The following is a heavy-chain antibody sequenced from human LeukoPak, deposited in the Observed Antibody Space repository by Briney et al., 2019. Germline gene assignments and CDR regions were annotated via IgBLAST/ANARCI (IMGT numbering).Heavy chain of an antibody. CDR3: ARQEMYYDILTGYRNWFDP. Sequence: SETLSLTCAVYGGSFSGYYWSWIRQPPGKGLEWIGEINHSGSTNYNPSLKSRVTISVDTSKNQFSLKLSSVTAADTAVYYCARQEMYYDILTGYRNWFDPWGQGTLVTVSS. J-gene: IGHJ5*02. V-gene: IGHV4-34*01. CDR1: GGSFSGYY. CDR2: INHSGST. D-gene: IGHD3-9*01.